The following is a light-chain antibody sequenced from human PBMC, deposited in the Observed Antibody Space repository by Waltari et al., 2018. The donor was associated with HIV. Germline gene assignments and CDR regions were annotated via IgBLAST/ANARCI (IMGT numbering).Light chain of an antibody. CDR1: SSDVGGYNY. CDR3: SSYTSSSTVV. V-gene: IGLV2-14*01. Sequence: QSALTQPASVSGSPGQSLTISCTGPSSDVGGYNYVSWYQQHPGKAPKLMMYEVSHRPSGVSNRFSGSKSGNTASLTISGLQAEDEADYYCSSYTSSSTVVFGGGTKLTVL. J-gene: IGLJ2*01. CDR2: EVS.